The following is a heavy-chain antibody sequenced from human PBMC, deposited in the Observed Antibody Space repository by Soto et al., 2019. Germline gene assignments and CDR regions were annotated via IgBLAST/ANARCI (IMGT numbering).Heavy chain of an antibody. Sequence: VASVKVSCKASGYTFTGYYMHWVRQAPGQGLEWMGWINPNSGGTNYAQKFQGWVTMTRDTSISTAYMELSRLRSDDTAVYYCARDFYPKNYYDSSGPTVGGMDVWGQGTTVTVSS. CDR2: INPNSGGT. D-gene: IGHD3-22*01. V-gene: IGHV1-2*04. CDR1: GYTFTGYY. J-gene: IGHJ6*02. CDR3: ARDFYPKNYYDSSGPTVGGMDV.